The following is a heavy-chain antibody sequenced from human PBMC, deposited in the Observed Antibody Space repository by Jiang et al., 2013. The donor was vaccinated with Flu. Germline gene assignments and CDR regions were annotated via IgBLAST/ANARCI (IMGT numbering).Heavy chain of an antibody. CDR1: GGSFSYYP. D-gene: IGHD6-13*01. V-gene: IGHV1-69*01. Sequence: SGAEVKKPGSSVKVSCKASGGSFSYYPISWVRQAPGQGLEWMGGIIPLYDTADYAQKFQGRVTITADESTSTAYMELSSLRSEDSAVYYCASGQLVRYHYYYGMDVWGQGTTGHRHL. CDR3: ASGQLVRYHYYYGMDV. CDR2: IIPLYDTA. J-gene: IGHJ6*02.